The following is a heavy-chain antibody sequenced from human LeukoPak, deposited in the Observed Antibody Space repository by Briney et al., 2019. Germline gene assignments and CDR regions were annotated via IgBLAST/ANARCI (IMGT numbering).Heavy chain of an antibody. CDR2: INPNSGGT. D-gene: IGHD6-13*01. J-gene: IGHJ4*02. Sequence: GASVKVSCKASGYTFTGYYMHWVRQAPGQGLEWMGWINPNSGGTNYAQKFQGRVTMTRDTSISTAYMELSRLRSDDTAVYYCARARGIKYSSSGDGGPLDYWGQGTLVTVSS. V-gene: IGHV1-2*02. CDR1: GYTFTGYY. CDR3: ARARGIKYSSSGDGGPLDY.